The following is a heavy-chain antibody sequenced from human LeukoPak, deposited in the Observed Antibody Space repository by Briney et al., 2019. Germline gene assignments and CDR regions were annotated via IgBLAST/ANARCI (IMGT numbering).Heavy chain of an antibody. V-gene: IGHV1-46*01. J-gene: IGHJ4*02. CDR3: ARAYSGYSIAF. D-gene: IGHD3-22*01. Sequence: GASVKVSCKASGYTFTNYYMHWVRQAPGHGLVWMGIIYPSGGGSSYAQKFQGRVTMTRDTSTSTVYMELSSLTSEDTAVYYCARAYSGYSIAFWGQGTLVAVSS. CDR1: GYTFTNYY. CDR2: IYPSGGGS.